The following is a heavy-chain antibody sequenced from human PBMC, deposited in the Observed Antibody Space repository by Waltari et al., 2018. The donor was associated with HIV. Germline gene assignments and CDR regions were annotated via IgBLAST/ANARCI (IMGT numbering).Heavy chain of an antibody. CDR3: AREEYYDILTGPPYGLDV. V-gene: IGHV4-4*07. J-gene: IGHJ6*02. D-gene: IGHD3-9*01. CDR1: GNSISRYY. CDR2: IFTSGST. Sequence: QVQLQESGPGLVKPSETLSLTCTVSGNSISRYYWTCIRRPAGKGLEWIGRIFTSGSTSYNPSLKSRVTMSLDTSKNQFSLKLTSVTAADTAVYYCAREEYYDILTGPPYGLDVWGQGTTVTVSS.